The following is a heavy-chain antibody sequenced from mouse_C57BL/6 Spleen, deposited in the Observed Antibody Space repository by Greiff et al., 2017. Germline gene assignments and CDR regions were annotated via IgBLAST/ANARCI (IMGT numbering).Heavy chain of an antibody. CDR1: GFNIKDYY. CDR3: ARPSSPFYYDYGGGAMDY. Sequence: EVMLVESGAELVKPGASVKLSCTASGFNIKDYYMHWVKQRTEQGLEWIGRIDPEDGETKYAPKFQGKATITADTSSNTAYLQLSSLTSEDTAVYYCARPSSPFYYDYGGGAMDYWGQGTSVTVSS. D-gene: IGHD2-4*01. J-gene: IGHJ4*01. CDR2: IDPEDGET. V-gene: IGHV14-2*01.